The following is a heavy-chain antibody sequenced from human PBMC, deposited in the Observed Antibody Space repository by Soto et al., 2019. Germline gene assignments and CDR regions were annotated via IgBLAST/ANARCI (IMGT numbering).Heavy chain of an antibody. CDR3: ARGNSSPYWFDP. V-gene: IGHV1-3*04. Sequence: GASVKVSCKTSGYIFTNHVVYWLRQAPGQRLEWMGWINTGTGYIEYSQKFQGRLTITGDTSASAVYMELSGLRSEDSVVYYCARGNSSPYWFDPWGQGTLVTVSS. J-gene: IGHJ5*02. CDR2: INTGTGYI. CDR1: GYIFTNHV.